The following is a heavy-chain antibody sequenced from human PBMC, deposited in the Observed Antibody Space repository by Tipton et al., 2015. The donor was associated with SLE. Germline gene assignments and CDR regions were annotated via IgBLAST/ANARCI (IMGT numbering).Heavy chain of an antibody. D-gene: IGHD3-22*01. CDR2: IGTAGDT. CDR3: ARSYDSSRAFDI. Sequence: SLRLSCAASGFTFSSYDMHWVRQATGKGLEWVSAIGTAGDTYYPGSVKGRFTISRENAKNSLYLQMNSLRAGDTAVYYCARSYDSSRAFDIWGQGTMVTVSS. V-gene: IGHV3-13*01. J-gene: IGHJ3*02. CDR1: GFTFSSYD.